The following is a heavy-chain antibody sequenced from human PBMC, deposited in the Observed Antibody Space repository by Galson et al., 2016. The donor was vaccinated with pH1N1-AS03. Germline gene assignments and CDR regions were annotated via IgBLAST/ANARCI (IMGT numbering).Heavy chain of an antibody. Sequence: SLRLSCAASGFTFSSYSMNWVRQAPGKGLEWVSYISDSSDTIYYADSVKGRFTISRDKAKNSLYLQMNSLRDEDTAVYYWARPKNGGNSQVNAFDLWGQGTMVTVSS. CDR3: ARPKNGGNSQVNAFDL. CDR1: GFTFSSYS. V-gene: IGHV3-48*02. D-gene: IGHD4-23*01. J-gene: IGHJ3*01. CDR2: ISDSSDTI.